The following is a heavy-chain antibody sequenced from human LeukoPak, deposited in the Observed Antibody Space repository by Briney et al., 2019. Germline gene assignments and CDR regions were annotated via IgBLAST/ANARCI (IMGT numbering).Heavy chain of an antibody. CDR2: ISYDATYK. CDR1: GFTFSSYG. V-gene: IGHV3-30-3*01. CDR3: ARHGSLRYLDWLYEGDAFDI. D-gene: IGHD3-9*01. J-gene: IGHJ3*02. Sequence: GGSLRLSCAASGFTFSSYGMHWVRQAPGRGLEWVAVISYDATYKYYTDSVKGRFTVSRDNYKNTLYLQMNSLRAEDTAVYYCARHGSLRYLDWLYEGDAFDIWGGRETVTVSS.